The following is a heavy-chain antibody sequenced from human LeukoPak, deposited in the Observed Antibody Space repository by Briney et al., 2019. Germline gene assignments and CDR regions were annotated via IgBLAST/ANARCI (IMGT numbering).Heavy chain of an antibody. Sequence: GGSLRLSCAGSGFTFSTYAMTWVRQAPGKGLEWVSSISGSGRNTNYADSVKGRFTISRDNSKDTLYLQMNGLRAEDTAVYFCAKQSAGSAAWYSLHYDFWGQGTLVTVSS. J-gene: IGHJ4*02. CDR3: AKQSAGSAAWYSLHYDF. D-gene: IGHD6-13*01. CDR2: ISGSGRNT. V-gene: IGHV3-23*01. CDR1: GFTFSTYA.